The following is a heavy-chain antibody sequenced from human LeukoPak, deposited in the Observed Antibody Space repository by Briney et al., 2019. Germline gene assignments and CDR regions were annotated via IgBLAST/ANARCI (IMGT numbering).Heavy chain of an antibody. V-gene: IGHV1-18*01. Sequence: GASVKVSCKVSGYTLTELSMHWVRQAPGQGLEWMGWISAYNGNTNYAQKLQGRVTMTTDTSTSTAYMELRSLRSDDTAVYYCASTRMAYGMDVWGQGTTVTVSS. CDR1: GYTLTELS. D-gene: IGHD2-8*01. J-gene: IGHJ6*02. CDR2: ISAYNGNT. CDR3: ASTRMAYGMDV.